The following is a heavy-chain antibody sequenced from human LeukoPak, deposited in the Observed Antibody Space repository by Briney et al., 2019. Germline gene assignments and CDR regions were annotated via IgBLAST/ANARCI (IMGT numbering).Heavy chain of an antibody. CDR3: ARVNVRYYYYGMDV. CDR1: GGSISSSSYY. CDR2: IYYSGST. J-gene: IGHJ6*02. Sequence: PSETLSLTCTVSGGSISSSSYYWDWIRQPPGKGLEWIGSIYYSGSTYYNPSLKSRVTISVDTSKNQFSLKLSSVTAADTAVYYCARVNVRYYYYGMDVWGQGTTVTVSS. D-gene: IGHD2-21*01. V-gene: IGHV4-39*01.